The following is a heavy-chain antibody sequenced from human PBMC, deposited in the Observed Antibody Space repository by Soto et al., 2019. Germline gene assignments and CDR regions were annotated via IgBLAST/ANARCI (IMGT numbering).Heavy chain of an antibody. D-gene: IGHD3-16*02. CDR2: ISGSGGST. CDR1: GFTFSSYA. Sequence: EVQLLESGGGLVQPGGSLRLSCAASGFTFSSYAMSWVRQAPGKGLEWVSAISGSGGSTYYADSVKGRFTISRDNSKNTLYLQMNSLXXXXXXXXXXXXXXXXXXLSNWGQGTLVTVSS. CDR3: XXXXXXXXLSN. V-gene: IGHV3-23*01. J-gene: IGHJ4*02.